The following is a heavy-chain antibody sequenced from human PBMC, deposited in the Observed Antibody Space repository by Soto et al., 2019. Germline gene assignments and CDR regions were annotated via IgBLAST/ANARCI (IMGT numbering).Heavy chain of an antibody. Sequence: QVQLVQSGAEVKKPGSSVKVSWKASGGTFSNYAISWVRQAPGQGLEWMGGITPIFGTANYSQKFQGRVTITADESMSTAYMELSRLRSEDTAVYYCAQTLGLAVAGPGRFDLWGRGTLVTVSS. CDR1: GGTFSNYA. CDR2: ITPIFGTA. J-gene: IGHJ2*01. V-gene: IGHV1-69*12. D-gene: IGHD6-19*01. CDR3: AQTLGLAVAGPGRFDL.